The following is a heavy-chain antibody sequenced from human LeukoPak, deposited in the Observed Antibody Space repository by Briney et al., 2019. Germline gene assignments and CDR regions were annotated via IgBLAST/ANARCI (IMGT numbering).Heavy chain of an antibody. Sequence: ASVKVSCKASGYTFTGYYMHWVRQAPGQGLEWMGWINLNSGDTNYAQKFQGRVTMTRDTSISTAYMEVSRLRSDDTAVYYYARDPGIAVAGKYFQHWGQGTLVTVSS. V-gene: IGHV1-2*02. CDR3: ARDPGIAVAGKYFQH. D-gene: IGHD6-19*01. J-gene: IGHJ1*01. CDR2: INLNSGDT. CDR1: GYTFTGYY.